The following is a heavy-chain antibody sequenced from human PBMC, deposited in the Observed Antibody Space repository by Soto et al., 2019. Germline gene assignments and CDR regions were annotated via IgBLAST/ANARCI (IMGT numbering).Heavy chain of an antibody. Sequence: SETLSLTCAVSGGSISSSNWWSWVRQPPGKGLEWIGEIYHSGSTNYNPSLKSRVTISVDKSKNQFSLKLSSVTAADTAVYYCAESGARGPNYGMDVWGQGTTVTVSS. V-gene: IGHV4-4*02. J-gene: IGHJ6*02. CDR3: AESGARGPNYGMDV. CDR1: GGSISSSNW. CDR2: IYHSGST. D-gene: IGHD1-26*01.